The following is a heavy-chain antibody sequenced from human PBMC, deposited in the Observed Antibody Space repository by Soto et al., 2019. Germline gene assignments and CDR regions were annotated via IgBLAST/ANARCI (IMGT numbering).Heavy chain of an antibody. Sequence: QVQLQESGPGLVKPSETLSLTCTVSGVSISSYYWSWIRQPPGKGLEWIGYIYYSGSTNYNPSLKSRVTISVDTSKNPFSLKLSSVTAADTAVYYCARRYSSSFDYWGQGTLVTVSS. CDR2: IYYSGST. CDR3: ARRYSSSFDY. CDR1: GVSISSYY. J-gene: IGHJ4*02. D-gene: IGHD6-13*01. V-gene: IGHV4-59*08.